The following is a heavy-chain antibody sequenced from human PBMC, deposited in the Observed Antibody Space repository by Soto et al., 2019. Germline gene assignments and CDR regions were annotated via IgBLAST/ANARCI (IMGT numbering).Heavy chain of an antibody. CDR2: IYYSGST. CDR3: ALIEPGAYSNFDY. CDR1: GGSISSYY. V-gene: IGHV4-59*01. D-gene: IGHD2-21*01. Sequence: SETLSLTYTVSGGSISSYYWRWVRQPPGKGLEWIGYIYYSGSTNYNPSLKSRVTISVDTSKNQFSLKLSSVTAADTAVYYCALIEPGAYSNFDYWGQGTLVTVS. J-gene: IGHJ4*02.